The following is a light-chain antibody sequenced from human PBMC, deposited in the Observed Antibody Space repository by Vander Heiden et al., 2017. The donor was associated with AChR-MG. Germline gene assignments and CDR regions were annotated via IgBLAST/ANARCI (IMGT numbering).Light chain of an antibody. J-gene: IGKJ2*01. Sequence: EIVLTQSPGTLSLSPGARATLSCRASQSVSSSYLAWYQQKPGQTPRLLIYGASSRATGIPDRFSGSGSGTDFTLTISRLEPEDFAVYYCQQYGNSPPTFGQGTKLEIK. CDR2: GAS. CDR1: QSVSSSY. CDR3: QQYGNSPPT. V-gene: IGKV3-20*01.